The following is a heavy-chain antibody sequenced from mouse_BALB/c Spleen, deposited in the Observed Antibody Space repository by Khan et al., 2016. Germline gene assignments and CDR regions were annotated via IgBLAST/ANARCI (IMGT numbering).Heavy chain of an antibody. Sequence: QIQLVQSGPELKKPGETVKISCKASGYTFTNYGMNWVKQAPGKGLKWMGWINTYTGEPTYADDFKGRFAFSLETSASTAYLQINNLKNEDTATSVCARDGGNYGTAAWFAYWGQGTLVTVAA. J-gene: IGHJ3*01. V-gene: IGHV9-3-1*01. CDR2: INTYTGEP. CDR1: GYTFTNYG. D-gene: IGHD2-1*01. CDR3: ARDGGNYGTAAWFAY.